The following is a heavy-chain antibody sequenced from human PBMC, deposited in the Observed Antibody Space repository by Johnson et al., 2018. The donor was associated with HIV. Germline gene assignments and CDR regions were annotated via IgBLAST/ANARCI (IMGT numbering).Heavy chain of an antibody. CDR3: ASRYTVDAFDI. V-gene: IGHV3-74*02. Sequence: MLLVESGGGVVQPGRSLRLSCAASGFTFSDYCIHWVRQAPGKGLVWVSRINSDGSSTSYADSVKGRFTISRDNSKNTLYLQMNSLRAEDTAVYYCASRYTVDAFDIWGQGTMVTVSS. CDR1: GFTFSDYC. J-gene: IGHJ3*02. CDR2: INSDGSST. D-gene: IGHD1-1*01.